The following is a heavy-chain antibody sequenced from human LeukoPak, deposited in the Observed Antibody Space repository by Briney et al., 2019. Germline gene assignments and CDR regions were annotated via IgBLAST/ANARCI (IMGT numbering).Heavy chain of an antibody. CDR1: GYTLTELS. CDR2: FDPEDGET. CDR3: ATVGGITFGGVIVSGYFDY. J-gene: IGHJ4*02. Sequence: ASVKVSCKVSGYTLTELSVHWVRQAPGKGLEWMGGFDPEDGETIYAQKFQGRVTMTEDTSTDTAYMELSSLRSEDTAVYYCATVGGITFGGVIVSGYFDYWGQGTLVTVSS. D-gene: IGHD3-16*02. V-gene: IGHV1-24*01.